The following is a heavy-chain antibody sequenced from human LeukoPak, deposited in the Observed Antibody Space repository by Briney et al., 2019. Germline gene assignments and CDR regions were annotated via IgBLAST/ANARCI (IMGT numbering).Heavy chain of an antibody. V-gene: IGHV4-30-4*01. CDR1: GGSINSGDYY. J-gene: IGHJ4*02. CDR2: IYNSGST. D-gene: IGHD3-9*01. CDR3: ARAPQRYFGDY. Sequence: SQTLSLTCTVSGGSINSGDYYWSWIRQPPGKGLEWIGYIYNSGSTYYNPSLQSRLTISLDTSKNQFSLNLNSVTAADTAVYYCARAPQRYFGDYWGQGTLVTVSS.